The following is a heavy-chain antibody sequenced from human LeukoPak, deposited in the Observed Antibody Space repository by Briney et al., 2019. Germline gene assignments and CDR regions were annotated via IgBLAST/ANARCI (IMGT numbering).Heavy chain of an antibody. CDR1: GGSVSSGNYY. V-gene: IGHV4-61*02. CDR2: IYTSGST. J-gene: IGHJ4*02. D-gene: IGHD1-26*01. Sequence: SETLSLTCTVSGGSVSSGNYYWTWIRQPAGKGLEWIGRIYTSGSTNYNPSLKSRVTISIDASKNQFSLRLSSVTAADTAVYYCTQGGELMNYWGQGTLVTVSS. CDR3: TQGGELMNY.